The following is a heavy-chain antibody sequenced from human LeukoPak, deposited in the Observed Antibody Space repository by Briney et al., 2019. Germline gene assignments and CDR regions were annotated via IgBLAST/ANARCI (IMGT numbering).Heavy chain of an antibody. Sequence: PGGSLRLSCAASGFTFNSYAMSWVRQAPGKGLEWVSAISGGGGSTYHADSVKGRFTISRDNSKNTLYLQMNSLRAEDTAVYYCAKDRGYYYDSSGYYYFDYWGQGTQVTVSS. CDR2: ISGGGGST. V-gene: IGHV3-23*01. CDR3: AKDRGYYYDSSGYYYFDY. CDR1: GFTFNSYA. D-gene: IGHD3-22*01. J-gene: IGHJ4*02.